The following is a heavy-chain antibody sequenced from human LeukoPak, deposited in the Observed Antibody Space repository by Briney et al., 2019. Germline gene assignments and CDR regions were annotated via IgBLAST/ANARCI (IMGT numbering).Heavy chain of an antibody. CDR2: IYPGDSDT. D-gene: IGHD7-27*01. CDR1: GYSFTSYW. J-gene: IGHJ3*02. Sequence: GESLKIFCKGSGYSFTSYWIGWVRQMPGRGLEWMGMIYPGDSDTRYCPCVQGQVPISADKSISTAYLQWRSLKASDTATYYCARPQDFGLTGMNAFDIWGQGTMVTVSS. V-gene: IGHV5-51*01. CDR3: ARPQDFGLTGMNAFDI.